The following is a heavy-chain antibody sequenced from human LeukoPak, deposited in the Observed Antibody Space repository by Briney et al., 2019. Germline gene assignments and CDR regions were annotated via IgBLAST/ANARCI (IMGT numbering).Heavy chain of an antibody. D-gene: IGHD5-18*01. CDR2: INHSGST. J-gene: IGHJ6*03. V-gene: IGHV4-34*01. CDR1: GGSFSGYY. Sequence: PSETLSLTCAAYGGSFSGYYWSWIRQPPGEGLEWIGEINHSGSTNYNPSLKSRVTISVDTSKNQFSLKLSSVTAADTAVYYCASSYNYYYYYMDVWGKGTTVTVSS. CDR3: ASSYNYYYYYMDV.